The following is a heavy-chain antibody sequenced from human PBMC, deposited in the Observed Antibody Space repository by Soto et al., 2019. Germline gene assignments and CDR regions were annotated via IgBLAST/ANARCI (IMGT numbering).Heavy chain of an antibody. CDR3: ARYYDTSNRPYFHH. CDR1: GGSISSTTYY. V-gene: IGHV4-39*01. Sequence: SETLSLTCAVSGGSISSTTYYWAWIRQPPGKGLEWVATIYYSGATYYNPSLKSRLTISIDTSKNQFSLRLSSVTAADTAMYYCARYYDTSNRPYFHHWRQGTRVTVSS. D-gene: IGHD3-22*01. J-gene: IGHJ1*01. CDR2: IYYSGAT.